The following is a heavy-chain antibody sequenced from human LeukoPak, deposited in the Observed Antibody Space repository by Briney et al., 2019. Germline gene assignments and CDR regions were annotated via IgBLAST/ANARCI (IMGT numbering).Heavy chain of an antibody. Sequence: SETLSLTCTVSGGSISSSSYYWGWIRQPPGKGLEWIGSIYYSGSTYYNPSLKSRVTMSVDTSKNQFSLKLSSVTAADTAVYYCARDRYYYDSSGYYYVDDYFDYWGQGTLVTVSS. CDR1: GGSISSSSYY. CDR2: IYYSGST. J-gene: IGHJ4*02. D-gene: IGHD3-22*01. V-gene: IGHV4-39*07. CDR3: ARDRYYYDSSGYYYVDDYFDY.